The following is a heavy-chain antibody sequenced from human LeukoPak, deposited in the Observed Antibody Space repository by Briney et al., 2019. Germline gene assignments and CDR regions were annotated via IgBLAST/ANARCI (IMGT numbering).Heavy chain of an antibody. J-gene: IGHJ5*02. CDR1: GGSFSSSSYY. D-gene: IGHD1-14*01. CDR3: ARVNRRNWFDP. V-gene: IGHV4-39*07. CDR2: IYYSGST. Sequence: KPSETLSLTCAVYGGSFSSSSYYWGWIRQPPGKGLEWIGSIYYSGSTYYNPSLKSRVTISVDTSKNQFSLKLSSVTAADTAVYYCARVNRRNWFDPWGQGTLVTVSS.